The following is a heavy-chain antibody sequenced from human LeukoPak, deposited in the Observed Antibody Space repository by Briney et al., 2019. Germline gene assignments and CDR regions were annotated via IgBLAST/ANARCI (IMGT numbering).Heavy chain of an antibody. Sequence: PSETLSLTCPVSGGSISNYYYWTWIRQPPGKVLEWIVYVYYSGSTNFNPSLKGRVTTSIDTSRNQFSLKLTSLTGADTAVYYCARGAMATTPFFDYWGQGTLVTVSS. CDR1: GGSISNYY. D-gene: IGHD5-24*01. CDR3: ARGAMATTPFFDY. V-gene: IGHV4-59*01. CDR2: VYYSGST. J-gene: IGHJ4*02.